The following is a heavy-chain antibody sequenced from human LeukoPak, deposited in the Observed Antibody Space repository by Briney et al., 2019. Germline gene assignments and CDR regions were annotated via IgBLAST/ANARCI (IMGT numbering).Heavy chain of an antibody. Sequence: GSSVKVSCKASGGTFSSYAISWVRQAPGQGLEWMGRIIPIFGIANYAQKFQGRVTITADKSTSTAYMELSSLRSEDTAVYYCAREGSIAAPTYGMDVWGQGTMVTVSS. CDR3: AREGSIAAPTYGMDV. D-gene: IGHD6-6*01. J-gene: IGHJ6*02. CDR1: GGTFSSYA. V-gene: IGHV1-69*04. CDR2: IIPIFGIA.